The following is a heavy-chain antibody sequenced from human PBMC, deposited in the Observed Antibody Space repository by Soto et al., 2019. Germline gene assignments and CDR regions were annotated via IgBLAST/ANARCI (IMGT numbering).Heavy chain of an antibody. V-gene: IGHV1-46*01. CDR3: ARAIEMATMAYYFDY. D-gene: IGHD5-12*01. J-gene: IGHJ4*02. CDR2: INPSGGST. Sequence: GASVKVSCKASGYTFTSYYMHWVRQAPGQGLEWMGLINPSGGSTRYAQKFQGRFTMTRDTATSTVYMELSSLRSEDTAVYYCARAIEMATMAYYFDYWGQGTLVTVSS. CDR1: GYTFTSYY.